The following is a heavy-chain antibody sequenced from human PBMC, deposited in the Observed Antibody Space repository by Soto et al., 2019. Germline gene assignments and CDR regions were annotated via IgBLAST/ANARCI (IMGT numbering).Heavy chain of an antibody. V-gene: IGHV4-59*01. CDR3: ARGRPWELYDY. CDR1: GGSTSPYY. CDR2: IDYSGGA. Sequence: QVQLQESGPGLVKASETLSLTCTVSGGSTSPYYWSWLRQPPGKGLEWIGFIDYSGGARYNPSLKSRVTMSQDTSENQISLKLSSMTAADTAVYFCARGRPWELYDYWGQGTLVTVSS. J-gene: IGHJ4*02. D-gene: IGHD1-7*01.